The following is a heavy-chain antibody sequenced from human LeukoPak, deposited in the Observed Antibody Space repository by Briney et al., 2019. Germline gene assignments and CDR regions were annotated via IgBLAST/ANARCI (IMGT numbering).Heavy chain of an antibody. V-gene: IGHV3-20*04. D-gene: IGHD2-2*01. CDR2: INWSGGST. CDR1: GFAFDEHG. J-gene: IGHJ4*02. Sequence: GGSLRLSCTASGFAFDEHGMSWGRQVPGKGLEWVSGINWSGGSTGYADPLRGRFTISRDNAKNSLYLQMDSLRAEDTALYYCARAPITSPFYFDYWGQGTLVTVSS. CDR3: ARAPITSPFYFDY.